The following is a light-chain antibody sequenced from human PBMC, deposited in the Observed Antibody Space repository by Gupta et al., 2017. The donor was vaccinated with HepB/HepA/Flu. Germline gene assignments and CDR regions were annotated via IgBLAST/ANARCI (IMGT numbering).Light chain of an antibody. Sequence: SYELTQPPSVSVSPGQTASITCSGDKLGDKYACWYQQKPGQSPVLVIYQDSKRPSGIPERFSGSNSGNTATLTISGTQAMDEADYYCQAWDSSTGMVLGTGTKVTVL. CDR3: QAWDSSTGMV. CDR1: KLGDKY. J-gene: IGLJ1*01. CDR2: QDS. V-gene: IGLV3-1*01.